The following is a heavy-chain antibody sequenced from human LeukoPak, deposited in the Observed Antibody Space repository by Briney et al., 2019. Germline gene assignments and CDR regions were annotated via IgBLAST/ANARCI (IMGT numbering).Heavy chain of an antibody. D-gene: IGHD6-13*01. CDR2: ISYDGSNK. Sequence: GGSLRLSCAASGFTFSSYAMHWVRQAPGKWLEWVAVISYDGSNKYYANSVKGRLTISRDNSKNTLYLQMNRLRAEDTAVYYCAREGGQQLVYPLSFDYWGQGNLVTVSS. CDR1: GFTFSSYA. J-gene: IGHJ4*02. V-gene: IGHV3-30-3*01. CDR3: AREGGQQLVYPLSFDY.